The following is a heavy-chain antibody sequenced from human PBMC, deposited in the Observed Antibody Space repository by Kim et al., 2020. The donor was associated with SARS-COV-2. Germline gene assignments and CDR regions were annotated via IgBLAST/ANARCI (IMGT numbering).Heavy chain of an antibody. J-gene: IGHJ3*02. D-gene: IGHD3-16*01. CDR3: ARDSYESNIGDAFDI. V-gene: IGHV3-23*01. CDR1: AFTFNNYA. Sequence: GGSLRLSCAASAFTFNNYAMTWVRQAPGKGLEWVSTISKSGGSTFYGDPVKGRFTISRDNSKSTLYLQMTSLRAGDTAVYYCARDSYESNIGDAFDIWGQGTMVTVSS. CDR2: ISKSGGST.